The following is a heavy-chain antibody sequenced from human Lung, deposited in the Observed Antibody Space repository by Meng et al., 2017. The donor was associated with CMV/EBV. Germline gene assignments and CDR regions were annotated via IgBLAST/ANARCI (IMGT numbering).Heavy chain of an antibody. V-gene: IGHV1-46*02. J-gene: IGHJ4*02. CDR1: GYQFKSSS. Sequence: SYTTSGYQFKSSSMHWVRQAPGQGPEWMGIFDPRGDSTSYAWKFQGRLTLTEDRSTTTMYMELRSLRSEDTAVYYCARDNSHWSKDFWGQGTLVTVSS. CDR2: FDPRGDST. D-gene: IGHD4-11*01. CDR3: ARDNSHWSKDF.